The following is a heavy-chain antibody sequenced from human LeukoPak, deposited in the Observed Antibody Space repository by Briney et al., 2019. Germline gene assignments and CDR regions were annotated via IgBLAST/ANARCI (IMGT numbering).Heavy chain of an antibody. CDR1: GFTFSSYW. D-gene: IGHD6-19*01. CDR2: IKQDGSES. CDR3: ATGAGCGY. V-gene: IGHV3-7*03. J-gene: IGHJ4*02. Sequence: QPGGSLRLSCAASGFTFSSYWMTWVRQAPGKGLEGVANIKQDGSESNYVDSVKGRFTISRNNAKNSLYLQMNTLRDEDTAVYYCATGAGCGYWGQGTLVTVSS.